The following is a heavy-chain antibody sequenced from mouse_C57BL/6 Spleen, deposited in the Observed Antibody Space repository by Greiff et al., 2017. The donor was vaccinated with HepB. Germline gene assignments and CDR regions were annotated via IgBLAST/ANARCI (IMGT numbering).Heavy chain of an antibody. J-gene: IGHJ1*03. V-gene: IGHV5-9*01. CDR2: ISGGGGNT. CDR1: GFTFSSYT. CDR3: ARTSRPHWYFDV. Sequence: EVQVVESGGGLVKPGGSLKLSCAASGFTFSSYTMSWVRQTPEKRLEWVATISGGGGNTYYPDSVKGRFTISRDNAKNTLYLQMSSLRSEDTAFYYCARTSRPHWYFDVWGTGTTVTVSS.